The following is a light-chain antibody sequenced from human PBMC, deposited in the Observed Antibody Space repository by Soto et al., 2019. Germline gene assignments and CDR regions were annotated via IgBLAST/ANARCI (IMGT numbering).Light chain of an antibody. J-gene: IGKJ1*01. CDR1: QGISSY. Sequence: AIRITQSPSSLSASTGDRVTITCRASQGISSYLAWYQQKPGKAPKLLIYAASPLQSGVPSRFSGSGSGTDFTITISCLQSEDFATYYCQQYYSYPRTFGQGTKVESK. V-gene: IGKV1-8*01. CDR3: QQYYSYPRT. CDR2: AAS.